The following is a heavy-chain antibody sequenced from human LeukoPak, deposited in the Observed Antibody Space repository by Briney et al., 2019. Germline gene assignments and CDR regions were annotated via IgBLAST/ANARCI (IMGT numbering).Heavy chain of an antibody. CDR3: ARDYLGSEKYGGNFDY. CDR2: IWFDGSNK. D-gene: IGHD4-23*01. CDR1: GFTFSSYG. Sequence: PGRSLRLSCAASGFTFSSYGMHWVRQAPGKGLEWVAVIWFDGSNKYYAESVRGRFTISRDNYKNTLYLQMNSLRAEDTAVYYCARDYLGSEKYGGNFDYWGQGILVTVSS. J-gene: IGHJ4*02. V-gene: IGHV3-33*01.